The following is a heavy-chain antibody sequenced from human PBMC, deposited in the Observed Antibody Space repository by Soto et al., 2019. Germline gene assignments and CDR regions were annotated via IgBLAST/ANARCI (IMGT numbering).Heavy chain of an antibody. D-gene: IGHD3-22*01. J-gene: IGHJ5*02. Sequence: ASVKVSCKASGYTFTSYVISWVRQAPGQGLEWMGWISAYNGNTNYAQKLQGRVTMTTDTPTSTAYMELRSLRSDDTAVYYCAREGYYDSSGYYDLFDPWGQGTLVTVSS. CDR3: AREGYYDSSGYYDLFDP. V-gene: IGHV1-18*01. CDR2: ISAYNGNT. CDR1: GYTFTSYV.